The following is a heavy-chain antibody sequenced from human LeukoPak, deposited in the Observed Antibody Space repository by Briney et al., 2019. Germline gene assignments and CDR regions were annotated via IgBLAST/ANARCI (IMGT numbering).Heavy chain of an antibody. CDR2: IYPGDSDT. CDR3: ARVERYGGRYYYYYMDV. D-gene: IGHD1-26*01. V-gene: IGHV5-51*01. CDR1: GYSFTSYW. J-gene: IGHJ6*03. Sequence: GESLKISCKGSGYSFTSYWIGWVRQMPGKGLEWMGIIYPGDSDTRYSPSFQGQVTISADKSISTAYLQCSSLKASDTAMYYCARVERYGGRYYYYYMDVWGKGTTVTVSS.